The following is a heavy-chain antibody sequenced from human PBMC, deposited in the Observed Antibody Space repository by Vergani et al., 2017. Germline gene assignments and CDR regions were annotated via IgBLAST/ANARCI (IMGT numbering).Heavy chain of an antibody. Sequence: QVQLQESGPGLVKPSEPLSLTCTVSSGSISNGEDSWTWVRQPPGKCPEWIGYIYNTGAAHYSPSLKSRLSLSVDTSKSQLSLKLSAVTAADTAVYFCARGSPSALALDFWGQGTQVTVSA. CDR2: IYNTGAA. CDR1: SGSISNGEDS. V-gene: IGHV4-30-4*08. CDR3: ARGSPSALALDF. D-gene: IGHD6-19*01. J-gene: IGHJ4*02.